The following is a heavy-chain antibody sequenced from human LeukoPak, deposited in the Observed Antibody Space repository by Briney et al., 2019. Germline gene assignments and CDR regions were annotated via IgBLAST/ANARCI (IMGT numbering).Heavy chain of an antibody. CDR1: GGSISSHF. CDR2: VHYTGST. Sequence: SETLSLTCTVSGGSISSHFWSWIRQPPGKGLEWIAYVHYTGSTNYNPSLKSRVTISMDTSKHQFSLRLRSVTAADTAVYYCARVERYNGDYGWFDPWGQGTLVTVSS. V-gene: IGHV4-59*11. D-gene: IGHD4-17*01. J-gene: IGHJ5*02. CDR3: ARVERYNGDYGWFDP.